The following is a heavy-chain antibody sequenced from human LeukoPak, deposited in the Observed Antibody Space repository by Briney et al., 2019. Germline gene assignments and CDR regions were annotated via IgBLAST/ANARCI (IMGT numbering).Heavy chain of an antibody. CDR1: GGSISSSSYY. CDR3: ARAPGGSGYYYVQSSFDY. V-gene: IGHV4-39*07. D-gene: IGHD3-22*01. J-gene: IGHJ4*02. Sequence: SETLSLTCTVSGGSISSSSYYWGWIRQPPGKGLEWIGSIYYSGSTYYNPSLKSRVTISVDTSKNQFSLKLSSVTAADTAVYYCARAPGGSGYYYVQSSFDYWGQGTLVTVSS. CDR2: IYYSGST.